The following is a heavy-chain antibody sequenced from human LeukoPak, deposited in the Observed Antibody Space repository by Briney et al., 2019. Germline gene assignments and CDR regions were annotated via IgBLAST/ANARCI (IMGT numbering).Heavy chain of an antibody. V-gene: IGHV4-61*02. J-gene: IGHJ3*02. Sequence: TLSLTCTVSGGSISSGSYYWSWIRQPDGKGLEWIGRIYTSGSTNYNPSLKSRVTISVDTSKNQFSLKLSSVTAADTAVYYCARGGYSSSWNAFDIWGQGTMVTVSS. CDR2: IYTSGST. CDR1: GGSISSGSYY. D-gene: IGHD6-13*01. CDR3: ARGGYSSSWNAFDI.